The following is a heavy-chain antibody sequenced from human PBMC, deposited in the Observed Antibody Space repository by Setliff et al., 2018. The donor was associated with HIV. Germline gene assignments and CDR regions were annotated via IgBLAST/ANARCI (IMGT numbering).Heavy chain of an antibody. D-gene: IGHD5-12*01. CDR1: GYPFKSYD. Sequence: VKVSCKTSGYPFKSYDINWVRQAPGQRPEWMARINAGNGNREYSPKFQGRVTITADTSASTMYMELSSLRSEDTAVYYCARVGNNRLQFFDHWGQGTLVTAPQ. J-gene: IGHJ4*02. CDR2: INAGNGNR. CDR3: ARVGNNRLQFFDH. V-gene: IGHV1-3*01.